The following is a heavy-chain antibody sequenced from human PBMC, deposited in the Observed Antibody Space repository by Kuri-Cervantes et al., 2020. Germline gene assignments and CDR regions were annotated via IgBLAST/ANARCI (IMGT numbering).Heavy chain of an antibody. CDR3: ARHRGYYYDSSGYYYLDY. CDR1: GGSISSTSYY. Sequence: LRLSCTVSGGSISSTSYYWGWIRQPPGKGLEWIGSIYYSGSTSYNPSLKSRVTISVDTSKNQLSLKLSSVTAADTAVYYCARHRGYYYDSSGYYYLDYWGQGTLVTVSS. D-gene: IGHD3-22*01. V-gene: IGHV4-39*01. CDR2: IYYSGST. J-gene: IGHJ4*02.